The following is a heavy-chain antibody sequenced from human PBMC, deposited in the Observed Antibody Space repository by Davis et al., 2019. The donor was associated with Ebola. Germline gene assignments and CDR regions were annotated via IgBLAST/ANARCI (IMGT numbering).Heavy chain of an antibody. Sequence: ASVEVSCKASGYTFTGYYMHWVRQAPGQGLEWMGWINPNSGGTNYAQKFQGRVTMTRDTSISTAYMELSRLRSDDTAVYYCARVRTYSSGWGGLNYWGQGTLVTVSS. V-gene: IGHV1-2*02. CDR1: GYTFTGYY. D-gene: IGHD6-19*01. CDR3: ARVRTYSSGWGGLNY. J-gene: IGHJ4*02. CDR2: INPNSGGT.